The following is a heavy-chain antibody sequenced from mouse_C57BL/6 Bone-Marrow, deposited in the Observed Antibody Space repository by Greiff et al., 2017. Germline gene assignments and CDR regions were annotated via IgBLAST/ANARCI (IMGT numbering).Heavy chain of an antibody. D-gene: IGHD2-4*01. V-gene: IGHV1-81*01. J-gene: IGHJ4*01. CDR2: IYPRSGNT. CDR1: GYTFTSYG. CDR3: ARSGDYERDAMDY. Sequence: QVQLQQSGAELARPGASVKLSCKASGYTFTSYGIRWVKQRTGPGLEWIGEIYPRSGNTYYNEKFKGKATLTADKSSSTAYMELRSLTSEDSAVYFCARSGDYERDAMDYWGQGTSVTVSS.